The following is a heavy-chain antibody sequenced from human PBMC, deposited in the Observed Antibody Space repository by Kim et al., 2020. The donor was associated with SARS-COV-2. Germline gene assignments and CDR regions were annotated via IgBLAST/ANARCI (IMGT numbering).Heavy chain of an antibody. CDR2: IYYSGST. CDR1: GGSISSGGYY. Sequence: SETLSLTCTVSGGSISSGGYYWSWIRQHPGKGLEWIGYIYYSGSTYYNPSLKSRVTISVDTSKNQFSLKLSSVTAADTAVYYCARSSSTTGYYYGMDVWGQGTTVTVSS. CDR3: ARSSSTTGYYYGMDV. J-gene: IGHJ6*02. D-gene: IGHD4-17*01. V-gene: IGHV4-31*03.